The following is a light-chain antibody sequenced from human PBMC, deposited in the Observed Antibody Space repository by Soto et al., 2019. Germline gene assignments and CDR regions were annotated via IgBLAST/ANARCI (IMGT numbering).Light chain of an antibody. J-gene: IGLJ1*01. CDR3: TSYTTANTYV. Sequence: QSVLAQPASVSGSPGQSITISCSGSSSDIGEYKYVSWYQQHPGKAPKLMIYDVTNRPSGVSDRFSGSKSGSTASLTISGLQAEDEADYYSTSYTTANTYVFGSGTKVTVL. V-gene: IGLV2-14*01. CDR2: DVT. CDR1: SSDIGEYKY.